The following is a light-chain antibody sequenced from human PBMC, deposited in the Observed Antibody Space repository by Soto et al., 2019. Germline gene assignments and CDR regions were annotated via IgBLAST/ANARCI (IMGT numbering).Light chain of an antibody. Sequence: QSALTQPASVSGSPGQSITISCTGTSSDVGDYNYVSWYQQHPGKAPKLMIYEVTNRPSGVSNRFSGSKSGNTASLTISGLQAEDEADYYCSSYTSSVTLGYVFGTGTELTVL. V-gene: IGLV2-14*01. CDR1: SSDVGDYNY. J-gene: IGLJ1*01. CDR3: SSYTSSVTLGYV. CDR2: EVT.